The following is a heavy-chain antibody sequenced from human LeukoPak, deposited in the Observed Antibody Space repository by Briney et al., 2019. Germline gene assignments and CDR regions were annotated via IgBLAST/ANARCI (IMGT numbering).Heavy chain of an antibody. V-gene: IGHV3-33*01. J-gene: IGHJ6*03. Sequence: GGSLRLSCAASGFTFSSYGMHWVRQAPGKGLEWVAVIWYDGSNKYYADSVKGRFTISRDNSKNTLYLQMNSLRAEDTAVYYCARPSLVSYSSSLYYYYYMDVWGKGTTVTVSS. CDR1: GFTFSSYG. CDR2: IWYDGSNK. D-gene: IGHD6-13*01. CDR3: ARPSLVSYSSSLYYYYYMDV.